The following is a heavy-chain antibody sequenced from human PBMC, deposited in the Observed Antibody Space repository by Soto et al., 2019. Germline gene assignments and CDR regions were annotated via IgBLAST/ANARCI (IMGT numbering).Heavy chain of an antibody. Sequence: PGGSLRLSCAASGFTFSSYAMSWVRQASGKGLEWVSAISGSGGSTYYADSVKGRFTISRDNSKNTLYLQMNSLRAEDTAVYYCAKSGITGTTETYYYGMDVWGQGTTVTVSS. J-gene: IGHJ6*02. V-gene: IGHV3-23*01. CDR3: AKSGITGTTETYYYGMDV. CDR1: GFTFSSYA. D-gene: IGHD1-20*01. CDR2: ISGSGGST.